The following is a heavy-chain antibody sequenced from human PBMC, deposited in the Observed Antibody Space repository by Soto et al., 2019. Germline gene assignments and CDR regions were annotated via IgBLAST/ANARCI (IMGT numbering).Heavy chain of an antibody. D-gene: IGHD2-15*01. CDR3: VRGQGGFCTSGSCYFVY. V-gene: IGHV3-23*01. CDR1: GFAFNNFA. J-gene: IGHJ4*02. Sequence: EVQFLESGGGLAQPGGTLRLSCAASGFAFNNFAMTWVRQAPGKGLEWVSGISGRGTSTYYADSVKGRFTISRDNSKSVVYLEMNSLRTEDTAVYYCVRGQGGFCTSGSCYFVYWGQGSLVTVTS. CDR2: ISGRGTST.